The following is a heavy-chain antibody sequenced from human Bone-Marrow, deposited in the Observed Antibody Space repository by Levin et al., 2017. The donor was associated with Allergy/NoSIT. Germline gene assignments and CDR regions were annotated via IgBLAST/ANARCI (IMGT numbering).Heavy chain of an antibody. CDR1: GDSISTRSYY. CDR2: IYYSGST. V-gene: IGHV4-39*01. J-gene: IGHJ5*02. D-gene: IGHD6-19*01. Sequence: PSQTLSLTCTVSGDSISTRSYYWGWIRQPPGKGLEWIGSIYYSGSTYYNPSLKSRVTISVDTSKNQFSLKLSPVTAADTAVYYCARGALIAVAGTPFWFDPWGQGTLVTVSS. CDR3: ARGALIAVAGTPFWFDP.